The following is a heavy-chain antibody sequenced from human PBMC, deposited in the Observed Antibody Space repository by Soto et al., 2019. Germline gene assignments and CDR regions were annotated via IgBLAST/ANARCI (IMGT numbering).Heavy chain of an antibody. CDR3: TRDEPEGPWDTAMVEPAYYFDY. CDR2: IRSKANSYAT. D-gene: IGHD5-18*01. V-gene: IGHV3-73*02. Sequence: EVQLVESGGGLVQPGGSLKLSCAASGFTFSGSAMHWVRQASGKGLEWVGRIRSKANSYATAYAASVKGRFTISRDDSKNTAYLQMYSLKTEDTAVYYCTRDEPEGPWDTAMVEPAYYFDYWGQGTLVTVSS. J-gene: IGHJ4*02. CDR1: GFTFSGSA.